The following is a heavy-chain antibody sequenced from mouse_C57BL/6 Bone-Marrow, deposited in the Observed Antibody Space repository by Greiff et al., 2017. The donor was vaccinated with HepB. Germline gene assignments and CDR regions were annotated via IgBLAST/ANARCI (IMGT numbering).Heavy chain of an antibody. CDR3: TSYSNDY. D-gene: IGHD2-5*01. Sequence: EVQLQQSGAELVRPGASVKLSCTASGFNIKDDYMHWVKQSPEQGLEWIGWIDPENGDTEYASKFQGKATITADTSSNTAYLQLSSLTSEDTAVYYCTSYSNDYWGQGTTLTVSS. CDR1: GFNIKDDY. V-gene: IGHV14-4*01. CDR2: IDPENGDT. J-gene: IGHJ2*01.